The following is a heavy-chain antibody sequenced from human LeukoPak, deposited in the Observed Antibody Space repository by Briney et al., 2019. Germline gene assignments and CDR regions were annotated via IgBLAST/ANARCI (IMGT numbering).Heavy chain of an antibody. J-gene: IGHJ4*02. CDR1: GGSVSTSY. Sequence: PSETLSLTCTVSGGSVSTSYWSWIRQLPGKGPECIGYISYSVTTNYNPSLKSRVTISLDTSKNQFSLNLTSVTAADTAMYYCARDKHNGYCSGGRCYPFYFDSWGQGILVTVSS. V-gene: IGHV4-59*02. D-gene: IGHD2-15*01. CDR3: ARDKHNGYCSGGRCYPFYFDS. CDR2: ISYSVTT.